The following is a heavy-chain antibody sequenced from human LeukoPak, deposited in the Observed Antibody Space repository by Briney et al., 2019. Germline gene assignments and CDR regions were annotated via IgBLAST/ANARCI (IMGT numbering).Heavy chain of an antibody. CDR3: ARPETAGAYYY. CDR1: GGSISRSDYY. CDR2: IYYTGSD. Sequence: PSETLSLTCTVSGGSISRSDYYRGWIRQPPGKGLEWIASIYYTGSDYYNPSLKSRVTISVDTSKNQFSLKLTSVTAADTAVYYCARPETAGAYYYWGQGLLVTVS. V-gene: IGHV4-39*01. J-gene: IGHJ4*02. D-gene: IGHD1-26*01.